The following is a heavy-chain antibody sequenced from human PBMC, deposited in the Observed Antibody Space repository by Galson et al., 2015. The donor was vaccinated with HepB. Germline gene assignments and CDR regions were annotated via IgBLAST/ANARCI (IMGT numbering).Heavy chain of an antibody. D-gene: IGHD2-2*01. CDR1: GFTFNNVW. J-gene: IGHJ4*02. CDR3: TTYQLPAQ. CDR2: IRRKTEGETT. Sequence: LRLSCAASGFTFNNVWMSWVRQAPGKGLEWVGRIRRKTEGETTDYAAPVRGRFTISRDDSINTLFLQMNNLETGDTAVYFCTTYQLPAQWGQGTLVTVSS. V-gene: IGHV3-15*01.